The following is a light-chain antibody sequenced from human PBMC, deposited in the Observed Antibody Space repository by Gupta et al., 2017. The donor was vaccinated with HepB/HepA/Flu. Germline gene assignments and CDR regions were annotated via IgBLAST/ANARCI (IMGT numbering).Light chain of an antibody. V-gene: IGKV4-1*01. CDR2: WAS. CDR3: QQYYSTPHT. J-gene: IGKJ2*01. Sequence: IVMIQSPDSLAVSLGERATINCKSSQSVLYSSNNKNYLAWYQQKPGQPPKLVIYWASTRESGVPDRFRGSGSGTDFTLTISSLQAEDVAVYYCQQYYSTPHTFGQGTKLEIK. CDR1: QSVLYSSNNKNY.